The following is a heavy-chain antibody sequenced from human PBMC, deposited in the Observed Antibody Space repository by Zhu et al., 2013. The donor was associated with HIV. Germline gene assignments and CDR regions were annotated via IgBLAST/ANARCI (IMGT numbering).Heavy chain of an antibody. CDR1: GGSVTGGNYY. Sequence: QVQLQESGPGLVKPSEALSLTCTVSGGSVTGGNYYWSWIRQPPGKGLEWMATIQNSGIIIHYNPSLKSRVTISLDTSNNQFSLEITSVTAADTAVYYCARDNDDLVRGGNHGFDIWGQGTMVTVSS. CDR2: IQNSGIII. V-gene: IGHV4-39*07. J-gene: IGHJ3*02. D-gene: IGHD3-10*01. CDR3: ARDNDDLVRGGNHGFDI.